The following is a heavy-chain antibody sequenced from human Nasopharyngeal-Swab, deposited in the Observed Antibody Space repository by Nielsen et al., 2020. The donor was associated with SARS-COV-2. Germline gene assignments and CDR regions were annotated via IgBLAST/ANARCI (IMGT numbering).Heavy chain of an antibody. J-gene: IGHJ4*02. CDR1: GFTFSSYA. V-gene: IGHV3-30*04. CDR3: ASDSSSWYAYFDY. CDR2: ISHDGSNK. D-gene: IGHD6-13*01. Sequence: GESLKISCAASGFTFSSYAMHWVRQAPGKGLEWVAVISHDGSNKYYADSVKGRFTISRDNSKNTLYLQMNSLRAEDTAVYYCASDSSSWYAYFDYWGQGTLVTVSS.